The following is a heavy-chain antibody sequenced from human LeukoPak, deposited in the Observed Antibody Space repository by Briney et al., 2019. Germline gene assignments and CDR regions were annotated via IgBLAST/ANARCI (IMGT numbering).Heavy chain of an antibody. J-gene: IGHJ3*02. CDR3: ARAPHAFDI. V-gene: IGHV3-20*04. Sequence: GSLRLSCAASGFTFDDYGMNWVRQAPGKGLEWVSSITWNGDNTRYADSVKGRFTISRDNAKNSLFLQMNSLRAEDTAFYYCARAPHAFDIWGQGTMVTISS. CDR2: ITWNGDNT. CDR1: GFTFDDYG.